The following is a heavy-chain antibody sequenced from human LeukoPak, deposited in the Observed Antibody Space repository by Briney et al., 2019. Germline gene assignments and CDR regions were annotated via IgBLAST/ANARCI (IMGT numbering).Heavy chain of an antibody. CDR2: ISSSGSTI. Sequence: GGSLRLSCVASGFTFSSYSMNWVRQAPGKGLEWVSYISSSGSTIHYVDSVKGRFTISRDNAKNSPSLQMNSLRAEDTAVYYCARDTGVPYGMDVWGQGTTVTVSS. V-gene: IGHV3-48*03. J-gene: IGHJ6*02. CDR1: GFTFSSYS. D-gene: IGHD7-27*01. CDR3: ARDTGVPYGMDV.